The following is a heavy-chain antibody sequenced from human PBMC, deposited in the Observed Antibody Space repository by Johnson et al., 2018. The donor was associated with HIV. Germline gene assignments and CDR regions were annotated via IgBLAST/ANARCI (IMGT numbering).Heavy chain of an antibody. V-gene: IGHV3-48*01. CDR3: ARDLPAIAAYGGSDAFDI. Sequence: VQLLESGGGVVQPGGSLRLSCAASGFTFSSYGMHWVRQAPGKGLEWVSYISSSGSTIYYSVSVNGRFTISRDNSKNTLYLQMNILRAEETAVYYCARDLPAIAAYGGSDAFDIWGQGTMVTVSS. CDR1: GFTFSSYG. J-gene: IGHJ3*02. D-gene: IGHD6-13*01. CDR2: ISSSGSTI.